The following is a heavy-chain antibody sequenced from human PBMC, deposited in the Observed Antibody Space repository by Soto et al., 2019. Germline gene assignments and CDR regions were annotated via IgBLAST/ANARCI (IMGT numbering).Heavy chain of an antibody. CDR3: ARAKLCNTLSCPHSFDT. CDR1: GGSISTNNW. Sequence: QVLLQESGPGLINASGTLSLTCGVSGGSISTNNWWSWVRHPPGQGLAWVAEVYHTGSTNYNPSLKSRLTISVDKSKNQFALRLTSVTAADSAVYYCARAKLCNTLSCPHSFDTWGQGTLVSVSS. V-gene: IGHV4-4*02. CDR2: VYHTGST. J-gene: IGHJ4*02. D-gene: IGHD2-15*01.